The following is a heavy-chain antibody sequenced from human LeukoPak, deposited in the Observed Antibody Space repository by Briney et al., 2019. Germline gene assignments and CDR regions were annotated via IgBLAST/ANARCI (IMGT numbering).Heavy chain of an antibody. J-gene: IGHJ6*03. CDR3: ARSIRITIFGVVMGPYYMDV. V-gene: IGHV4-34*01. CDR1: GGSFSGYY. D-gene: IGHD3-3*01. CDR2: INHSGST. Sequence: SETLSLTCAVYGGSFSGYYWSWIRQPPGKGLEWIGEINHSGSTNYNPSLKSRVTISVDTSKNQFSLKLSSVTAADTAVYYCARSIRITIFGVVMGPYYMDVWGKGTTVTVSS.